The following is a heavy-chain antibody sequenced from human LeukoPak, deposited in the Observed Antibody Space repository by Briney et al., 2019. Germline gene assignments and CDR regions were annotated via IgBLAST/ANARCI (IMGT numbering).Heavy chain of an antibody. CDR1: GYTFTGYF. CDR3: ARDRIGMVRGELYYYYGMDV. CDR2: INPNSGGT. D-gene: IGHD3-10*01. V-gene: IGHV1-2*02. J-gene: IGHJ6*02. Sequence: ASVKVSCKASGYTFTGYFMHWVRQAPGQGLEWMGWINPNSGGTNYAQKFQGRVTMTRDTSISTAYMELSRLRSDDTAVYYCARDRIGMVRGELYYYYGMDVWGQGTTVTVSS.